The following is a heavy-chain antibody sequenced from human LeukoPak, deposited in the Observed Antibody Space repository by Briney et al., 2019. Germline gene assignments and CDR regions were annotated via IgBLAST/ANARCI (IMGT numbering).Heavy chain of an antibody. CDR1: GGSTRSLGCS. CDR3: ARSVSAYAGRGWFDP. V-gene: IGHV4-39*07. J-gene: IGHJ5*02. CDR2: MYYTGTT. Sequence: SETLSLTCSVSGGSTRSLGCSWGWIRQPPGKGLEWIASMYYTGTTYYNPSLKSRVTMSVDTSKNQFSLNLTSVTAADTAVFYCARSVSAYAGRGWFDPWGQGTLVTVSS. D-gene: IGHD5-12*01.